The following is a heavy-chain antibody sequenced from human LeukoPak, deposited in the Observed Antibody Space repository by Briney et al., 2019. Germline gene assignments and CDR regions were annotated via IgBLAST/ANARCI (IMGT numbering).Heavy chain of an antibody. Sequence: SETLSLTCTVSGGSISSSSYYWGWIRQPPGKGLEWSGSIYYSGNTYYNPSLKSRVTISVDTSKNQFSLKLSSVTAADTAVYYCARLMAVDPYYFDYWGQGTLVTVSS. V-gene: IGHV4-39*01. D-gene: IGHD2-15*01. CDR3: ARLMAVDPYYFDY. J-gene: IGHJ4*02. CDR1: GGSISSSSYY. CDR2: IYYSGNT.